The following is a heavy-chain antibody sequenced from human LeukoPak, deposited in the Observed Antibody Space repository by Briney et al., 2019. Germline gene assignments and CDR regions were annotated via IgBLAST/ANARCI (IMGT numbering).Heavy chain of an antibody. CDR1: GFTFTTYG. J-gene: IGHJ3*02. Sequence: GGSLRLSSAASGFTFTTYGMHWVRQAPGKGLEWVAVISYDGNYKYYADSVKGRFTISRDNSKNTLYLQMNSLRAEDTAVYYCARGVYCSGGSCYSPITPSGPVNYYDSSGYGAFDIWGQGTMVTVSS. CDR2: ISYDGNYK. V-gene: IGHV3-30*03. CDR3: ARGVYCSGGSCYSPITPSGPVNYYDSSGYGAFDI. D-gene: IGHD2-15*01.